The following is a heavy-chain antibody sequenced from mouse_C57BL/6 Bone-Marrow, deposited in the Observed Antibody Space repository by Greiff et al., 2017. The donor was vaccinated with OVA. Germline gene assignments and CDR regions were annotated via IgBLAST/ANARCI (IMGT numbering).Heavy chain of an antibody. Sequence: EVKVVESGPGMVKPSQSLSLTCTVTGYSITSGYDWHWIRHFPGNKLEWMGYISYSGSTNYNPSLKSRISITHDTSKNHFFLKLNSVTTEDTATYYCARRGYDYDGYWYFDVWGTGTTVTVSS. CDR2: ISYSGST. V-gene: IGHV3-1*01. CDR3: ARRGYDYDGYWYFDV. J-gene: IGHJ1*03. D-gene: IGHD2-4*01. CDR1: GYSITSGYD.